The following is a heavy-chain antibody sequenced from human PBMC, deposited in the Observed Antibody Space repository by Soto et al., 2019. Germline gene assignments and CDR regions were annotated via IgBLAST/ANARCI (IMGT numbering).Heavy chain of an antibody. V-gene: IGHV3-23*01. CDR3: AKDLLTTLTTGVDY. D-gene: IGHD4-17*01. J-gene: IGHJ4*02. CDR2: ISGYGSST. Sequence: PGGSLRLSCAASGFTFSSYAMSWVRQAPGEGLEWVSAISGYGSSTYYTDSVKGRFTISRGNSKNTLSLQMNSLRAEDTAVYYCAKDLLTTLTTGVDYWGQGTLVTVSS. CDR1: GFTFSSYA.